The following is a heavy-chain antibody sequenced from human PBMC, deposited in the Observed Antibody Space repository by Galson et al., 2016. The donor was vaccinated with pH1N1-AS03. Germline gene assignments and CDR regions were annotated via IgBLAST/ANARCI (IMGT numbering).Heavy chain of an antibody. CDR2: MNTAMGNK. D-gene: IGHD3-16*02. CDR3: ARDRWTTDWYFDL. V-gene: IGHV1-3*04. CDR1: GYTFTTYA. J-gene: IGHJ2*01. Sequence: SVKVSCKASGYTFTTYAIHWVRQAPGQRLEWMGWMNTAMGNKKYSQNFQGRVTITRDTSANTAYMELRGLRSEDTAVYFCARDRWTTDWYFDLWGRGTLVTVSS.